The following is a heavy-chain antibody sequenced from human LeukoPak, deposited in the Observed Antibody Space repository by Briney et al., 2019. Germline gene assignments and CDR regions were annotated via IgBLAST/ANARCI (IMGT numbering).Heavy chain of an antibody. J-gene: IGHJ6*02. CDR2: INSDGSST. Sequence: GGSLRLSCAASGFTFSSYWMHWVRQAPGKGLVWVSRINSDGSSTSYADSVKGRFTISRDNAKNTLYLQMNSLRAEDTAVYYCAKAQPMITFGGVIVRDPLFYYYGMDVWGQGTTVTVSS. CDR1: GFTFSSYW. D-gene: IGHD3-16*02. CDR3: AKAQPMITFGGVIVRDPLFYYYGMDV. V-gene: IGHV3-74*01.